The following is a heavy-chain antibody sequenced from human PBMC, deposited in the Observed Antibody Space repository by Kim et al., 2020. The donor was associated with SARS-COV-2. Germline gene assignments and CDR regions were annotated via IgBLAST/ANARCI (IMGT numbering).Heavy chain of an antibody. Sequence: GGSLRLSCAASGFNFNSYAMSWVRQAPGKGLEWVSGLSGSGEDTYYADSVKGRFTISRDNSKNTLFLQMNSLRADDTAIYYCSKEYFYGSGAPGHWGEGTLVTASS. J-gene: IGHJ4*02. CDR3: SKEYFYGSGAPGH. D-gene: IGHD3-10*01. V-gene: IGHV3-23*01. CDR2: LSGSGEDT. CDR1: GFNFNSYA.